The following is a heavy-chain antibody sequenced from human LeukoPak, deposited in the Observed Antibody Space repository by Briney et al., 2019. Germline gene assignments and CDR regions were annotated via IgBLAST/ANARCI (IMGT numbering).Heavy chain of an antibody. CDR2: INSDGTTT. D-gene: IGHD3-10*01. CDR3: AYMTKDN. J-gene: IGHJ4*02. CDR1: GFTFSSSW. V-gene: IGHV3-74*01. Sequence: PGGSLILSCAASGFTFSSSWMHWVRQAPGKGLVWVSSINSDGTTTNHADSVRGRFTISRDNAKNTLYLQMNSLRVEDTAVYYCAYMTKDNWGQGTLVTVSS.